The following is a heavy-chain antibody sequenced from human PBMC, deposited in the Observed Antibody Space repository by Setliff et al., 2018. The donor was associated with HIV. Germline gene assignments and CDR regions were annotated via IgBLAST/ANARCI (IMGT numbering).Heavy chain of an antibody. CDR3: TTAVAQNWYGSGNENY. J-gene: IGHJ4*02. CDR2: IKSKSDGGTT. CDR1: GFILTNAW. V-gene: IGHV3-15*01. D-gene: IGHD3-10*01. Sequence: GGSLRLSCETSGFILTNAWMSWVRQSPRKGLEWLARIKSKSDGGTTSYAAPVKGRFTISRDDSRSTLYLQMNSLITEDTALYYCTTAVAQNWYGSGNENYWGQGTLVTVSS.